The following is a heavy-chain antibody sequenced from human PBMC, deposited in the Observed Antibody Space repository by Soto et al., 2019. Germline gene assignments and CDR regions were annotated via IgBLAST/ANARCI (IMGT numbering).Heavy chain of an antibody. Sequence: ASVKVSCKASGFSFTGYYIHWLRQAPGQGLEWMGWINAHSGGTEYAQKFQGRVTLTRDTSIATAYLTLTSLTSDDTALYYCAKDLTRQLAYWLDPWGQGTQVT. CDR3: AKDLTRQLAYWLDP. V-gene: IGHV1-2*02. CDR2: INAHSGGT. CDR1: GFSFTGYY. D-gene: IGHD6-6*01. J-gene: IGHJ5*02.